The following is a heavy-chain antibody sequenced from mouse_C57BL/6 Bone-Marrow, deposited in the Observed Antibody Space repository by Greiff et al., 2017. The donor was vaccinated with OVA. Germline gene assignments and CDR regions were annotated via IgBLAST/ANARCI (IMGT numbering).Heavy chain of an antibody. Sequence: VQLQQSGPGLVQPSQSLSITCTVSGFSLTSYGVHWVRQPPGKGLEWLGVIWSGGSTDYNAAFISRLSISKDNSKSQVFFKMNSLQADDTAIYYCAADDYDDVGYAMDYWGQGTSVTVSS. J-gene: IGHJ4*01. D-gene: IGHD2-4*01. V-gene: IGHV2-4*01. CDR2: IWSGGST. CDR1: GFSLTSYG. CDR3: AADDYDDVGYAMDY.